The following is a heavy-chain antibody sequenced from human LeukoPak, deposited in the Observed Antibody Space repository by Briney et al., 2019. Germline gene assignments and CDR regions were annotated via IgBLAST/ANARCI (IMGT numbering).Heavy chain of an antibody. CDR3: ATGATMIVVPRD. V-gene: IGHV1-69-2*01. CDR1: GYTFTDYY. CDR2: VDPEDGET. Sequence: GASVKVSCKASGYTFTDYYMHWVQQAPGKGLEWMGRVDPEDGETIYAEKFQGRVTITADTSTDTAYMELSSLRSEDTAVYYCATGATMIVVPRDWGQGTLVTVSS. D-gene: IGHD3-22*01. J-gene: IGHJ4*02.